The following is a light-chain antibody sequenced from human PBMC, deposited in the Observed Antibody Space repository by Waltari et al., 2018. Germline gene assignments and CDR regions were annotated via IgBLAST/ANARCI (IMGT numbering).Light chain of an antibody. Sequence: QSVLTQPPSASGTPGQSVTISCSGSLSNIGTHYVYWYQQLPGTAPKLLIYLTHPRPSGVPDRFSASKSGTSACLAISGLRFEDEGDYYCATRDEGPTVVFGGGTKVTVL. CDR3: ATRDEGPTVV. CDR2: LTH. V-gene: IGLV1-47*01. CDR1: LSNIGTHY. J-gene: IGLJ2*01.